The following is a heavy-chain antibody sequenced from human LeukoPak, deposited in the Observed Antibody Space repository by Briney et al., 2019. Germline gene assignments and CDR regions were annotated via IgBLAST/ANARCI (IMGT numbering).Heavy chain of an antibody. Sequence: PGGSLRLSCAASGFTFSSYAMSWVRQAPGKGLEWVSAISGSGGSTYYADSAKGRFTISRDNSKNTLYLQMNSLRAEDTAVYYCAKSDSSGWYSSDYWGPGTLVTVSS. CDR1: GFTFSSYA. D-gene: IGHD6-19*01. CDR3: AKSDSSGWYSSDY. V-gene: IGHV3-23*01. J-gene: IGHJ4*02. CDR2: ISGSGGST.